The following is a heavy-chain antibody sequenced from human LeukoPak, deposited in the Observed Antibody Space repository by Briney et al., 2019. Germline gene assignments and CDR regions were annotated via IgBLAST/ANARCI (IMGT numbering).Heavy chain of an antibody. CDR3: ARGPRAAADDY. D-gene: IGHD6-13*01. V-gene: IGHV1-3*01. Sequence: GASVNVSCKASGYTFINFAINWGRQAPGQRPEWLGWINAGNGNTKYSQKFQGRVTITRDTSASTAYMELSNLTSEDTAVYYCARGPRAAADDYWGQGTLVTVSS. CDR1: GYTFINFA. CDR2: INAGNGNT. J-gene: IGHJ4*02.